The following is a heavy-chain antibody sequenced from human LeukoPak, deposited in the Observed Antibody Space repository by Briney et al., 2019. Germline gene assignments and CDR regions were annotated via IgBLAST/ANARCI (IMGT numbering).Heavy chain of an antibody. D-gene: IGHD3-9*01. J-gene: IGHJ3*02. Sequence: PSETLSLTCTVYGGSFSGYQWSWIRQPPGKGLEWIAKISQSGSTNYNPSLKSRVTISLDTSKNQFSLNLSSMTAADTAVYYCARLELDFDLRPNIFDIWGQGTMVTVSS. CDR3: ARLELDFDLRPNIFDI. V-gene: IGHV4-34*01. CDR2: ISQSGST. CDR1: GGSFSGYQ.